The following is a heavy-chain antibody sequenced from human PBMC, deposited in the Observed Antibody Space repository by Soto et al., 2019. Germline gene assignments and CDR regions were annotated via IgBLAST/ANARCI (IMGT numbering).Heavy chain of an antibody. D-gene: IGHD3-10*01. CDR1: GFSFSIDS. V-gene: IGHV3-23*01. CDR3: ADGGELLFNFEY. Sequence: EVQLLESGGGLVQPGGSLRLSCAASGFSFSIDSMSWVRQAPGKGLEWVYGISGSGTNTSYADSWKGRFTISRDNSKNTLYLQMNKLRVEANAVYYCADGGELLFNFEYWGQRTLVSVFS. J-gene: IGHJ4*02. CDR2: ISGSGTNT.